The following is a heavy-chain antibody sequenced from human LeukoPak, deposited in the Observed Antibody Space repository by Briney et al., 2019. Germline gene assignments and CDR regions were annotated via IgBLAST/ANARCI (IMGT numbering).Heavy chain of an antibody. Sequence: GGSLRLSCAASGFTFSTYSVTWVRQAPGKGLEWVSFISSSGGYIYYADSVKGRFTISRDNAKNSLYLQMSSLRAEDTAVYYCARARYGGNPLEFDYWGQGTLVTVSS. J-gene: IGHJ4*02. CDR3: ARARYGGNPLEFDY. CDR2: ISSSGGYI. D-gene: IGHD4-23*01. V-gene: IGHV3-21*01. CDR1: GFTFSTYS.